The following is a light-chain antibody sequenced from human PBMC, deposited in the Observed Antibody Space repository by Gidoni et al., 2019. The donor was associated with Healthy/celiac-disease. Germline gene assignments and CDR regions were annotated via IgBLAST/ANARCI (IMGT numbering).Light chain of an antibody. CDR1: ALPKQY. CDR3: QSADSSGTYYV. CDR2: KDS. Sequence: SYELPQPPSVSVSPGPTARIPCSGDALPKQYAYWYQQKPGQAPVLVIYKDSERPSGIPERFSGSSSGTTVTLTISGVQAEDEADYYCQSADSSGTYYVFGTGTKVTVL. J-gene: IGLJ1*01. V-gene: IGLV3-25*03.